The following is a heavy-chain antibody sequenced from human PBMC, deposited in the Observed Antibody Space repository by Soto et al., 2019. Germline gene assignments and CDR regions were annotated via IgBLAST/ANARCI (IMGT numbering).Heavy chain of an antibody. V-gene: IGHV3-48*01. CDR2: ISSSSSTI. J-gene: IGHJ4*02. D-gene: IGHD1-26*01. Sequence: EVQLVESGGGLVQPGGSLRLSCAASGFTFSSYSMNWVRQAPGKGLEWVSYISSSSSTIYYADSVKGRFTISRDNGKNSLYLQMNSLRAEDTAVYYCATAYYSKGDYWGQGTLVTVSS. CDR3: ATAYYSKGDY. CDR1: GFTFSSYS.